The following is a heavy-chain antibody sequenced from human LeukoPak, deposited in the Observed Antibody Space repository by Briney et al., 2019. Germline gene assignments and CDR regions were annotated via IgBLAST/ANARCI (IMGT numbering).Heavy chain of an antibody. CDR3: ARSGTRGWFDP. CDR2: IYYSGST. CDR1: GGSISSYY. J-gene: IGHJ5*02. D-gene: IGHD1-26*01. V-gene: IGHV4-59*12. Sequence: SSETLSLTCTVSGGSISSYYWSWIRQPPGKGLEWIGYIYYSGSTNYNPSPKSRVTISVDTSKNQFSLKLSSVTAADTAVYYCARSGTRGWFDPWGQGTLVTVSS.